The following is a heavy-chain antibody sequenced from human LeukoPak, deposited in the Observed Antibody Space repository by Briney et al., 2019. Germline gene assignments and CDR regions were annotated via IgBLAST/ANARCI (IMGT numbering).Heavy chain of an antibody. J-gene: IGHJ4*02. CDR3: ARGDSNFDY. V-gene: IGHV4-30-4*01. CDR1: GVSISSGDYY. CDR2: IYYSGST. Sequence: EPSQTLSLTCTVSGVSISSGDYYWRWIRQPRGKGLEWIEYIYYSGSTYYNPSLKSRFGISVDTSKNQFSLKLSSVTAADTAVYYCARGDSNFDYWGQGTLVTVSS. D-gene: IGHD4-11*01.